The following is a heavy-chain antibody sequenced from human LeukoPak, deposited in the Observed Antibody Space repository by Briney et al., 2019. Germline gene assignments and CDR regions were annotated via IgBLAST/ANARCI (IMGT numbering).Heavy chain of an antibody. CDR2: ISYSGST. CDR1: GGSFSGYY. CDR3: APQNYYDSSGHD. J-gene: IGHJ4*02. Sequence: SETLSLTCAVYGGSFSGYYWSWIRQPPGKGLEWIGYISYSGSTNYNPSLKSRVTISVDTSKNQFSLKLSSVTAADTAVYYCAPQNYYDSSGHDWGQGTLVTVSS. D-gene: IGHD3-22*01. V-gene: IGHV4-59*01.